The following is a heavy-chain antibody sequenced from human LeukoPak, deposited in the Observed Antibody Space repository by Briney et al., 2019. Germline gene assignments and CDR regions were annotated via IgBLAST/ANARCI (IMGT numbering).Heavy chain of an antibody. CDR1: GFTFSSYE. J-gene: IGHJ4*02. D-gene: IGHD2-15*01. Sequence: GGSLRLSCAASGFTFSSYEMNWVRQAPGKGLEWVSYISSSGSTIYYADSVKGRFTISRDNAKNSLYLQMNSLRAEDTAVYYCASQRSGGSCWPDYWGQGTLVTVSS. CDR3: ASQRSGGSCWPDY. V-gene: IGHV3-48*03. CDR2: ISSSGSTI.